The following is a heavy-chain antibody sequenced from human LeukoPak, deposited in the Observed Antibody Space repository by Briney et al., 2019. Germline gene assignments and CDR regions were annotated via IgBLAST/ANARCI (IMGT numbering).Heavy chain of an antibody. D-gene: IGHD6-19*01. J-gene: IGHJ6*02. V-gene: IGHV1-58*02. CDR3: GSSGWPYYYYGMDV. CDR1: GFTFTSSA. Sequence: TSVKVSCKASGFTFTSSAMQWVRQARGQRLEWIGWIVVGSGNTNYAQKFQERVTITRDMSTSTAYMELSSLRSEDTAVYYCGSSGWPYYYYGMDVWGQGTTVTVSS. CDR2: IVVGSGNT.